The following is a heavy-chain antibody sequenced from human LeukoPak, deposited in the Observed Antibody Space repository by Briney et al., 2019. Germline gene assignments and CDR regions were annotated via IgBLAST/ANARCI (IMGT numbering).Heavy chain of an antibody. CDR1: GGSISSYY. CDR3: ARQASYYYGSGSYYYYYYYMDV. CDR2: IYYSGST. Sequence: SETLSLTCTVSGGSISSYYGSWIRQPPGKGLEWIGYIYYSGSTNYNPSLKSRVTISVDTSKNQFSLKLSSVTAADTAVYYCARQASYYYGSGSYYYYYYYMDVWGKGTTVTVSS. J-gene: IGHJ6*03. D-gene: IGHD3-10*01. V-gene: IGHV4-59*08.